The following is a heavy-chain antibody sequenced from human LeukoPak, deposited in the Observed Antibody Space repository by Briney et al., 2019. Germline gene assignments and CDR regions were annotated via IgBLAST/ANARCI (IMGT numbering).Heavy chain of an antibody. CDR3: AAGGGY. CDR1: GYSFTTDW. V-gene: IGHV5-51*04. CDR2: FRPGDSYI. J-gene: IGHJ4*02. Sequence: GESLKISCKGSGYSFTTDWIGWVRQMPGKGLEWMVIFRPGDSYIGYSPSFQGQVTISVDKPINTAYLQWSSLKASDSAFYYCAAGGGYWGQGTLVTVSS. D-gene: IGHD3-16*01.